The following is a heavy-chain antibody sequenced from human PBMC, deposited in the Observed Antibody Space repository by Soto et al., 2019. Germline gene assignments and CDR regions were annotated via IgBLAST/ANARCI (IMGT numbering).Heavy chain of an antibody. CDR1: GFTFGGFD. CDR3: ARGQEVGAHFFDS. J-gene: IGHJ4*02. D-gene: IGHD2-15*01. Sequence: EVQLVESGGNLVQPGGSLRLSCEASGFTFGGFDMHWVRQPTGKGLEWVSTIGTAGDTYYAVSVKGRFTISRDNAKNSLSLQMNSLRAGDTAVYFCARGQEVGAHFFDSWGQGTQVTVSS. V-gene: IGHV3-13*01. CDR2: IGTAGDT.